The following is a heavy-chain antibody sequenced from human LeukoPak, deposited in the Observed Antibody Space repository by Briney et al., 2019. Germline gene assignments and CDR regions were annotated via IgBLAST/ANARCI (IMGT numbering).Heavy chain of an antibody. V-gene: IGHV1-69*05. CDR2: IIPIFGTA. CDR3: ARVGYGSGYMDV. D-gene: IGHD3-10*01. Sequence: SVKVSCKASGGTFSSYAISWVRQAPGQGLEWVGGIIPIFGTANYAQKFQGRVTITTDESTSTAYMELSSLRSEDTAVYYCARVGYGSGYMDVWGKGTTVTVSS. J-gene: IGHJ6*03. CDR1: GGTFSSYA.